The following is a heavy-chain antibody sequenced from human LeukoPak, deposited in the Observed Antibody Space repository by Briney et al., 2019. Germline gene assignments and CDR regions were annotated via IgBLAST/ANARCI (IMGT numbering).Heavy chain of an antibody. D-gene: IGHD1-26*01. J-gene: IGHJ3*02. Sequence: RASETLSLTCTVSGGSISSYYWSWIRQPPGKGLEWIGYIYYSGSTNYNPSLKSRVTISVDTSKNQFSLKLSSVTAADTAVYYCXXXXXXXXXXXRGINAFDIWGQGTMVTVSS. V-gene: IGHV4-59*01. CDR2: IYYSGST. CDR1: GGSISSYY. CDR3: XXXXXXXXXXXRGINAFDI.